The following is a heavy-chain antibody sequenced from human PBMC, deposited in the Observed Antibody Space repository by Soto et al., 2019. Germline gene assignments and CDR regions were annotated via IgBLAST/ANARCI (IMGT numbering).Heavy chain of an antibody. CDR2: IIPIFGTA. V-gene: IGHV1-69*13. Sequence: AASVKVSCKVSGYTLTELSMHWVRQAPGQGLEWMGGIIPIFGTANYAQKFQGRVTITADESTSTAYMELSSLRSEDTAVYYCARVERLRLGELSFDYWGQGTLVTVSS. J-gene: IGHJ4*02. CDR1: GYTLTELS. CDR3: ARVERLRLGELSFDY. D-gene: IGHD3-16*02.